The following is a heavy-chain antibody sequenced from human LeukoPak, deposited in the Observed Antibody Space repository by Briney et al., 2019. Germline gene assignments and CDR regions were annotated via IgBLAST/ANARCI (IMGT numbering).Heavy chain of an antibody. V-gene: IGHV4-61*01. J-gene: IGHJ4*02. Sequence: PSETLSLTCTVSGGSVSSSTYYCSWIRQPPGKGLELIGYIYYGGSTKYNPSLKSRVTISVDTSENQFSLKLNSVTAADTAVYYCARVLIAVAGFDYWGQGTLVTVSS. CDR1: GGSVSSSTYY. CDR3: ARVLIAVAGFDY. D-gene: IGHD6-19*01. CDR2: IYYGGST.